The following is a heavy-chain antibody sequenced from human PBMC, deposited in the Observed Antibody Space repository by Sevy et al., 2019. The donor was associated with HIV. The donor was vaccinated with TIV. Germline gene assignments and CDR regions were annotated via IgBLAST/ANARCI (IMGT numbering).Heavy chain of an antibody. J-gene: IGHJ4*02. D-gene: IGHD2-15*01. CDR2: ISSRSSYI. CDR3: ARGAAPQNY. V-gene: IGHV3-21*05. Sequence: GGSLRLSCAASGFIFSDYDMNWVRQAPGKGLEWISVISSRSSYIKYADSLKGRFTISRDNAKNTLYLQMNYLRAEDTAVYYCARGAAPQNYWGQGTMVTVSS. CDR1: GFIFSDYD.